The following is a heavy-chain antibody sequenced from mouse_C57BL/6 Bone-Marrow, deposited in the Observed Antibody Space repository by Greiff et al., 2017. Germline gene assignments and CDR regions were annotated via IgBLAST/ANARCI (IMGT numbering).Heavy chain of an antibody. CDR1: GFNIKDDY. V-gene: IGHV14-4*01. Sequence: VQLQQSGAELVRPGASVKLSCTASGFNIKDDYMHWVKQRPEQGLEWIGWIDPENGDTEYAPKFQGKATISADTSSHPAYLQLSSLTSDDTAVYYCTKLYYAIDYWGQGTSVTVSS. CDR2: IDPENGDT. J-gene: IGHJ4*01. CDR3: TKLYYAIDY.